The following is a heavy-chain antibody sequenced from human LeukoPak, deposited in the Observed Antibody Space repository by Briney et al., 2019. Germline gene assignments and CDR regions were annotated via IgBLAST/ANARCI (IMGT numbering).Heavy chain of an antibody. D-gene: IGHD3-10*01. CDR3: ASDGSGSYDYYYYMDV. J-gene: IGHJ6*03. Sequence: SETLSLTCTVSGGSISSGSYYWSWIRQPAGKGLEWIGRIYTSGSTNYNPSLKSRVTISVDTSKNQFSLKLSSVTATDTAVYYCASDGSGSYDYYYYMDVWGKGTTVTVSS. CDR1: GGSISSGSYY. V-gene: IGHV4-61*02. CDR2: IYTSGST.